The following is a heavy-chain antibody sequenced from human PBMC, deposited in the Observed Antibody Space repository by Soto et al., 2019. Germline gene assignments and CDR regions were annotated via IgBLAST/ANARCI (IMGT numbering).Heavy chain of an antibody. D-gene: IGHD3-16*01. CDR1: GFTVSSYA. CDR2: ISGSGST. J-gene: IGHJ6*03. CDR3: AKALRFTFTTGYYMDV. V-gene: IGHV3-23*01. Sequence: EVQLLESGGGLVQPGGSLRLSCAASGFTVSSYAMSWVRQALGKGLEWVSAISGSGSTYSADSVKGRFTISRDSSKNTVYMEMNSLRAEDTAVYDCAKALRFTFTTGYYMDVWGRGTTVTVSS.